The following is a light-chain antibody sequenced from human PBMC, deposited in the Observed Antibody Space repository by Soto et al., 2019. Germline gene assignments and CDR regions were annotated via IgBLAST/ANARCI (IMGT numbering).Light chain of an antibody. CDR1: QSVNSH. CDR3: EQYNTWPT. J-gene: IGKJ1*01. CDR2: EAS. V-gene: IGKV3-15*01. Sequence: EIVMTQSPATLSVSPGERATLSCRASQSVNSHLAWYQQTPGQAPRLLIYEASTRATGIPARFSGSGSGTEFTLTISSLQSEDFAVYYCEQYNTWPTFGHGTKVEIK.